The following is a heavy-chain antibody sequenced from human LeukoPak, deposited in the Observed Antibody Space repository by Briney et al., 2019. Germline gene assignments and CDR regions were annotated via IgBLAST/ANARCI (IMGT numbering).Heavy chain of an antibody. V-gene: IGHV4-31*03. J-gene: IGHJ6*02. CDR3: ARATRVFGVVIMGPNYYYGMDV. D-gene: IGHD3-3*01. CDR1: GGSISSGGYY. Sequence: SETLSLTCTVPGGSISSGGYYWSWIRQHPGKGLEWIGYIYYSGSTYYNPSLKSRVTISVDTSKNQFSLKLSSVTAADTAVYYCARATRVFGVVIMGPNYYYGMDVWGQGTTVTVSS. CDR2: IYYSGST.